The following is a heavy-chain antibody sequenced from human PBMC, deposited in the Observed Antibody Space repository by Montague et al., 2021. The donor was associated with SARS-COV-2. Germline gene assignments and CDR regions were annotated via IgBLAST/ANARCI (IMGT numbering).Heavy chain of an antibody. CDR1: GGSFSSYY. CDR2: INHSRST. D-gene: IGHD2-2*01. V-gene: IGHV4-34*01. CDR3: ARARQDVVVPTLGIGAYYYYYYMDV. J-gene: IGHJ6*03. Sequence: SETLSLTCAVYGGSFSSYYWSWIRQPPGKGLEWIGEINHSRSTNYNPSLKSRVTISVDTSKNQFSLKLSSVTAADTAVYYCARARQDVVVPTLGIGAYYYYYYMDVWGQGTTVTVSS.